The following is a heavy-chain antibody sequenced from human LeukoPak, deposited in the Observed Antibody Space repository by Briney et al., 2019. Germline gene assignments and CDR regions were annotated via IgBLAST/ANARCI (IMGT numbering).Heavy chain of an antibody. Sequence: GGSLRLSCEASGFTLSTYWMSWVRQAPGKGLEWVANIKQDGSEKYYVDSVKGRFTISRDNAKNSLYLQMNSLRAEDTAVYYCARDSYCSSTSCYPYYWGQGTLVTVSS. CDR1: GFTLSTYW. D-gene: IGHD2-2*01. CDR3: ARDSYCSSTSCYPYY. CDR2: IKQDGSEK. V-gene: IGHV3-7*01. J-gene: IGHJ4*02.